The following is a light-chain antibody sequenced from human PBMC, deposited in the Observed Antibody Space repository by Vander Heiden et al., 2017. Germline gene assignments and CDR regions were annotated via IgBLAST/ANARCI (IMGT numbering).Light chain of an antibody. Sequence: EIVLTPSPATLSFSPGERATLSCRASQSVSSYLAWYQQKPGQAPRLLIYGASNRATGIPARFSGSGSGTDFTLTISSLEPEDFAIYYCQQRSNWPLTFGGGTKVEIK. CDR3: QQRSNWPLT. CDR2: GAS. V-gene: IGKV3-11*01. CDR1: QSVSSY. J-gene: IGKJ4*01.